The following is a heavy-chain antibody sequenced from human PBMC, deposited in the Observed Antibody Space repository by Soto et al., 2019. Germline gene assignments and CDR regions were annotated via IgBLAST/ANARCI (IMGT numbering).Heavy chain of an antibody. CDR2: ISAYNGNT. Sequence: ASVKVSCKASGYTFTSYGISWVRQAPGQGLEWMGWISAYNGNTNYVLKLQGRVTMTTDTSTSTAYMELRSLRSDDTAVYYCAREGYYFGSGSDHDAFDIWGQGTMVTVSS. J-gene: IGHJ3*02. CDR3: AREGYYFGSGSDHDAFDI. D-gene: IGHD3-10*01. V-gene: IGHV1-18*01. CDR1: GYTFTSYG.